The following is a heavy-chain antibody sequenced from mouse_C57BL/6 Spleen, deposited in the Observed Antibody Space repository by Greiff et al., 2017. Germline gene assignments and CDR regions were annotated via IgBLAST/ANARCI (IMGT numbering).Heavy chain of an antibody. CDR1: GFNIKNTY. CDR3: ARGGYSNPYAMDY. D-gene: IGHD2-5*01. Sequence: EVQRVESVAELVRPGASVKLSCTASGFNIKNTYMHWVKQRPEQGLEWIGRIDPANGNTKYAPKFQGKATITADTSSNTAYLQLSSLTSEDTAIYYCARGGYSNPYAMDYWGQGTSVTVSS. J-gene: IGHJ4*01. CDR2: IDPANGNT. V-gene: IGHV14-3*01.